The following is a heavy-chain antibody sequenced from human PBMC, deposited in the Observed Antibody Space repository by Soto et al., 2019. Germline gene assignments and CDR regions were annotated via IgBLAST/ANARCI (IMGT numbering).Heavy chain of an antibody. V-gene: IGHV4-39*01. CDR1: GGSISSDSYY. CDR2: IYFSGST. Sequence: PSETLSLTCTVSGGSISSDSYYWGWIRQPPGKGLEWVGSIYFSGSTYSNPSLKSRVTISVDTSKNQFSLKLSSVTAADTAVYYCAGLKYYHSSDYLVHWGLGTRVTVSS. D-gene: IGHD3-22*01. J-gene: IGHJ4*02. CDR3: AGLKYYHSSDYLVH.